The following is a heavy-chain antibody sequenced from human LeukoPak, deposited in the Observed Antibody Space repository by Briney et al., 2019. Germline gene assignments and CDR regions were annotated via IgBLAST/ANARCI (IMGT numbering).Heavy chain of an antibody. D-gene: IGHD3-3*01. CDR3: ARETISTPHAFDI. V-gene: IGHV1-46*01. CDR2: INPSGGST. CDR1: GYTFTSYY. J-gene: IGHJ3*02. Sequence: GASVKVSCKASGYTFTSYYMHWVRQAPGQGLEWMGIINPSGGSTSYAQKFQGRVTMTRDMSTSTVYMELSSLRSEDTAVYYCARETISTPHAFDIWGQGTMVTVSS.